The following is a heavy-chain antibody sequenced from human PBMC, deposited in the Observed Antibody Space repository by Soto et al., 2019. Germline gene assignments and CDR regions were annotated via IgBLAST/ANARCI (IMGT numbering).Heavy chain of an antibody. V-gene: IGHV4-59*01. CDR2: IYYSGST. J-gene: IGHJ3*02. Sequence: SETLSLTCTVSGGSISSYYWSWIRQPPGKGLEWIGYIYYSGSTNYNPSLKSRVTIPVDTSKNQFSLKLSSVTAADTAVYYCARGWSGKDAFDIWGQGTMVTVSS. D-gene: IGHD3-3*01. CDR1: GGSISSYY. CDR3: ARGWSGKDAFDI.